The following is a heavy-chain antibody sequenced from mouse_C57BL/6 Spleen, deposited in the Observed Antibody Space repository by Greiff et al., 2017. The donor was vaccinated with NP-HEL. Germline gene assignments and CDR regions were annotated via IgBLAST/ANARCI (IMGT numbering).Heavy chain of an antibody. V-gene: IGHV1-18*01. CDR3: ARADYGSSYYDPFAY. D-gene: IGHD1-1*01. CDR1: GYTFTDYN. J-gene: IGHJ3*01. Sequence: EVQLQQSGPELVKPGASVKIPCKASGYTFTDYNMDWVKQSHGKSLEWIGDINPNNGGTIYNQKFKGKATLTVDKSSSTAYMELRSLTSEDTAVYYCARADYGSSYYDPFAYWGQGTLVTVSA. CDR2: INPNNGGT.